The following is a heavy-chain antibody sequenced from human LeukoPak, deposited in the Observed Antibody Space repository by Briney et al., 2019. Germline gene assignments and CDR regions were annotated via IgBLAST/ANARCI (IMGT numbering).Heavy chain of an antibody. J-gene: IGHJ2*01. CDR1: GGSFSGYY. CDR3: ARRRVVVVAATVPSLKRYWYFDL. V-gene: IGHV4-34*01. Sequence: SETLSLTCAVYGGSFSGYYWSWIRQPPGKGLEWIGEINHSGSTNYNPSLKSRVTISVDTSKNQSSLKLSSVTAADTAVYYCARRRVVVVAATVPSLKRYWYFDLWGRGTLVTVSS. D-gene: IGHD2-15*01. CDR2: INHSGST.